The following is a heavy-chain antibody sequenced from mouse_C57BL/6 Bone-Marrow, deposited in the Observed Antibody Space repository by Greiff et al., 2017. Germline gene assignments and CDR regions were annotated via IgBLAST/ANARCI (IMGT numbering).Heavy chain of an antibody. CDR1: GYSITSGYY. CDR3: EREVYYGSSYYAY. J-gene: IGHJ3*01. CDR2: ISYDGSN. V-gene: IGHV3-6*01. Sequence: EVKLVESGPGLVKPSQSLSLTCSVTGYSITSGYYWNWIRQFPGNKLEWMGYISYDGSNNYNPSLKNRISITRDTSKNQFFLKLNSVTTEDTATYYCEREVYYGSSYYAYWGQGTLVTVSA. D-gene: IGHD1-1*01.